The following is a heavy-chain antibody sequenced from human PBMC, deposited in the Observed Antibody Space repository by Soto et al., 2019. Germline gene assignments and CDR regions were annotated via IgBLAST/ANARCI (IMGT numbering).Heavy chain of an antibody. CDR3: ARGGRPYYYGSGSTPGMDV. Sequence: RASVKVSCKASGGTFSSYAISWVRQAPGQGLEWMGGIIPIFGTANYAQKFQGRVTITADESTSTAYMELSSLRSEDTAVYYCARGGRPYYYGSGSTPGMDVWGQGTTVTVSS. V-gene: IGHV1-69*13. J-gene: IGHJ6*02. CDR2: IIPIFGTA. CDR1: GGTFSSYA. D-gene: IGHD3-10*01.